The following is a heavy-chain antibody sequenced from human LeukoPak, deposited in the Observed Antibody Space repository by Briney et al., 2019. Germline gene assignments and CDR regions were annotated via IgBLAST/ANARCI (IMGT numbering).Heavy chain of an antibody. Sequence: TGRSLRLSCAASGFTFSSYGMHWVRQAPGKGLEWVAVIWYDGSNKYYADSVKGRFTISRDNSKNTLYLQMNSLRAEDTAVYYCATLGRVDVADYWGQGTLVTVSS. V-gene: IGHV3-33*01. CDR1: GFTFSSYG. CDR2: IWYDGSNK. J-gene: IGHJ4*02. CDR3: ATLGRVDVADY. D-gene: IGHD7-27*01.